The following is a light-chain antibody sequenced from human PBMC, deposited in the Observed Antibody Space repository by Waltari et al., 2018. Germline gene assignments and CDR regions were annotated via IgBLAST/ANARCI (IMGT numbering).Light chain of an antibody. CDR3: CSYAGSYTWV. Sequence: QSALTQPRSVSGAPGQSVTLSCTGTSSDVCGYNYVSCYQQHPGKAPKLMIYDVSKRPSGVPDRFSGSKSGNTASLTISGLQAEDEADYYCCSYAGSYTWVFGGGTKLTVL. V-gene: IGLV2-11*01. CDR2: DVS. CDR1: SSDVCGYNY. J-gene: IGLJ3*02.